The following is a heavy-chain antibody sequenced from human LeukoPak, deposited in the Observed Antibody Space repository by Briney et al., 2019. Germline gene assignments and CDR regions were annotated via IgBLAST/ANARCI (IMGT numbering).Heavy chain of an antibody. CDR1: GFTFGDYA. Sequence: PGGSLRLSCTASGFTFGDYAMSWFRQAPGKGLEWIGFIRSKAYGGTTEYAASVKGRFTISRDDSKSIAYLQMNSLKTEDTAVYYCTRGFSSIWYGTTDYWGQGTLVTVSS. CDR2: IRSKAYGGTT. J-gene: IGHJ4*02. CDR3: TRGFSSIWYGTTDY. V-gene: IGHV3-49*03. D-gene: IGHD6-13*01.